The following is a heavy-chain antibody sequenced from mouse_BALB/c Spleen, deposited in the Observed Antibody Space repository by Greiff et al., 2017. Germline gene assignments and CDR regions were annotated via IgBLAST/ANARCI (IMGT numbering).Heavy chain of an antibody. Sequence: EVNLVESGGGLVQPGGSLKLSCAASGFTFSSYSMSWVRQTPEKRLEWVAYISNGGGSTYYPDTVKGRFTISRDNAKNTLYLQMSSLKSEDTAMYYCARHQYGNHYFDYWGQGTTLTVSS. CDR2: ISNGGGST. CDR1: GFTFSSYS. D-gene: IGHD2-10*02. V-gene: IGHV5-12-2*01. CDR3: ARHQYGNHYFDY. J-gene: IGHJ2*01.